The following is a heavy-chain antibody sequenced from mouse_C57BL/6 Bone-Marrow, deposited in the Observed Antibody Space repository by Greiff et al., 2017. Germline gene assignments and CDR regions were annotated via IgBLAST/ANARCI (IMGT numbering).Heavy chain of an antibody. J-gene: IGHJ1*03. Sequence: EVMLVESGEGLVKPGGSLKLSCAASGFTFSSYAMSWVRQTPEKRLEWVAYISSGGDYIYYAATVKGRFTISRDNARNTLYLQMSSLKSEDTAMYYCTRDPPFLDVWGTGTTVTVSS. CDR1: GFTFSSYA. CDR3: TRDPPFLDV. CDR2: ISSGGDYI. V-gene: IGHV5-9-1*02.